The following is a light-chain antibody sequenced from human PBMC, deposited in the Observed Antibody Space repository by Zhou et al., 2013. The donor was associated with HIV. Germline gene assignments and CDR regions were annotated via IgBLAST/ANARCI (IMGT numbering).Light chain of an antibody. V-gene: IGKV3-15*01. CDR2: GAS. CDR3: QQRSNWPLT. Sequence: IVMTQSPATLSVSPGEGATLSCRASQSVSSKVAWYQQKPGQAPRLLIYGASTRATGIPARFSGSGSGTEFTFTINSLQSEDFAVYYCQQRSNWPLTFGGGTKVEIK. CDR1: QSVSSK. J-gene: IGKJ4*01.